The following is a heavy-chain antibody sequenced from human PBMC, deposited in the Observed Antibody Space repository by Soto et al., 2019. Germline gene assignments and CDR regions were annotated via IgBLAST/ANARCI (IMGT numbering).Heavy chain of an antibody. V-gene: IGHV4-59*11. CDR2: IYYSGST. J-gene: IGHJ4*02. CDR1: GGSISSHY. D-gene: IGHD3-22*01. Sequence: TLSLTCTVSGGSISSHYWSWIRQPPGKGLQWIGNIYYSGSTSYNPSLKSRVTISVDTSKRQFSLKLSSVTPADTAVYYCARDYYDNTSYYTYFDYWGQGTLVTVSA. CDR3: ARDYYDNTSYYTYFDY.